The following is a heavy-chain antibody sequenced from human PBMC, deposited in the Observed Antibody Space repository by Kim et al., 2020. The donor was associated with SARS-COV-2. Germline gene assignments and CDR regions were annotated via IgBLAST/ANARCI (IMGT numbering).Heavy chain of an antibody. CDR2: IYYSGST. V-gene: IGHV4-31*03. D-gene: IGHD6-13*01. CDR3: AAAGTSPLRYYYYGMDV. CDR1: GGSISSGGYY. Sequence: SETLSLTCTVSGGSISSGGYYWSWIRQHPGKGLEWIGYIYYSGSTYYNPSLKSRVTISVDTSKNQFSLKLSSVTAADTAVYYCAAAGTSPLRYYYYGMDVWGQGTTVTVSS. J-gene: IGHJ6*02.